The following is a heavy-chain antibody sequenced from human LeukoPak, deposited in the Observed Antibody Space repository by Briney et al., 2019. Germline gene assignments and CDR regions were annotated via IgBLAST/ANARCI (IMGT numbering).Heavy chain of an antibody. Sequence: PSETLSLTCAVYGGSFSGYYWSWIRQPPGKGLEWIGEINHSGSTNYNPSLKSRVTISVDTSKNQFSLKLSSVTAADTAVYYCARGWYYYGSGSGYYYGMDVWGQGTTVTVSS. CDR2: INHSGST. D-gene: IGHD3-10*01. J-gene: IGHJ6*02. CDR3: ARGWYYYGSGSGYYYGMDV. CDR1: GGSFSGYY. V-gene: IGHV4-34*01.